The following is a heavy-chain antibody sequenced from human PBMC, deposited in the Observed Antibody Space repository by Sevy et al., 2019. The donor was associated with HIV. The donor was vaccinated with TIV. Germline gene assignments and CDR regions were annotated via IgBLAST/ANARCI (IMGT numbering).Heavy chain of an antibody. D-gene: IGHD6-19*01. V-gene: IGHV3-33*01. Sequence: GGSLRLSCAASGFTFSSYGMYWVRQAPGKGLEWVAVIWYDGSNKYYADSVKGRFTISRDNSKNTLYLQMNSLRAEDTAVYYCVRDYRMWQWLVRGIGWFDPWGQGTLVTVSS. CDR3: VRDYRMWQWLVRGIGWFDP. J-gene: IGHJ5*02. CDR2: IWYDGSNK. CDR1: GFTFSSYG.